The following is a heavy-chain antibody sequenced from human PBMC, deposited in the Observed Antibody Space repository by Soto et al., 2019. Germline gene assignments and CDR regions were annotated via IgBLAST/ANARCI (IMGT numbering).Heavy chain of an antibody. CDR1: GGTFSSYA. CDR2: IIPIFGTA. Sequence: GASVKVSCKASGGTFSSYAISWVRQAPGQGLEWMGGIIPIFGTANYAQKFQGRVTITADESTSTAYMELSSLRSEDTAVYYCVSADSSGWYYFDYWGQGTLVTVSS. D-gene: IGHD6-19*01. V-gene: IGHV1-69*13. J-gene: IGHJ4*02. CDR3: VSADSSGWYYFDY.